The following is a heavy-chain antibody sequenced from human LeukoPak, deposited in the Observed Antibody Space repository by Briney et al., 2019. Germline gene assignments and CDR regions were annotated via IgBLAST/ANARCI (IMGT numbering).Heavy chain of an antibody. CDR3: ARDKYYYDSSGSIRFDY. V-gene: IGHV4-61*02. D-gene: IGHD3-22*01. CDR1: GGSISSGTYY. CDR2: VYKSGST. J-gene: IGHJ4*02. Sequence: SQTLSLICTVSGGSISSGTYYWSWIRQPAGKGLEWIGRVYKSGSTNYNPSLKSRGTISVDTSKNQFSLKLSSVTAADTAVYYCARDKYYYDSSGSIRFDYWGQGTLVTVSS.